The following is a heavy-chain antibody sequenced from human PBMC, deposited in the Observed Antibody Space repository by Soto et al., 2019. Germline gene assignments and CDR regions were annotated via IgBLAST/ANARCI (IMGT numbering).Heavy chain of an antibody. CDR3: ARTIADGSGWLQPPDY. CDR2: INAGNGNT. Sequence: ASVKVSCKASGYTFTSYAMHWVRQAPGQRLEWMGWINAGNGNTKYSQEFQGRVTITRDTSASTAYMELSSLRSEDTAVYYCARTIADGSGWLQPPDYWGQGTLVTVSS. V-gene: IGHV1-3*01. D-gene: IGHD6-19*01. J-gene: IGHJ4*02. CDR1: GYTFTSYA.